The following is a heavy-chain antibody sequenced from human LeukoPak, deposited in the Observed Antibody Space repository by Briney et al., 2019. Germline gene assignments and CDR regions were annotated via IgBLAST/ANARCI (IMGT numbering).Heavy chain of an antibody. CDR3: ARVRYCSSTSCP. J-gene: IGHJ5*02. CDR2: INHSGST. CDR1: GGSFSGYY. V-gene: IGHV4-34*01. Sequence: SETLSLTCAVYGGSFSGYYWSWIRQPPGKGLEWIGEINHSGSTNYNPSLKSRVTISLDTSKNQFSLRLSSVTAADTAVYYCARVRYCSSTSCPWGQGTLVTVSS. D-gene: IGHD2-2*01.